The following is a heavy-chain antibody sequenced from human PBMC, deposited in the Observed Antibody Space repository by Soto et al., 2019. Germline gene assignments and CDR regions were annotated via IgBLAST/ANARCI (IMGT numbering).Heavy chain of an antibody. Sequence: SETLSLTCTVSGGSISPYYWSWIRQPPGKGLEWIGYIYYSGRTNYNPSLKSRVTISVDTSKNQFSLNLSSVTAADTAVYYCARDLRFQGHDYADYLGYGMDVWGQGXTVTVSS. CDR2: IYYSGRT. J-gene: IGHJ6*02. V-gene: IGHV4-59*01. CDR3: ARDLRFQGHDYADYLGYGMDV. D-gene: IGHD4-17*01. CDR1: GGSISPYY.